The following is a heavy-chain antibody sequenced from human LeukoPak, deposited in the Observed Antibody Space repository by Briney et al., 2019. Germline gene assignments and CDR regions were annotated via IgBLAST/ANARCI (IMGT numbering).Heavy chain of an antibody. V-gene: IGHV4-34*01. CDR3: ARVRGSSGSYEYYHYMDV. CDR2: INHSGST. Sequence: SETLSLTCAVYGGSFSGYYWSWIRQPPGKGLEWIGEINHSGSTNYNPSLMSRVTISVDTSKNQFSLKLSSVTAADTAVYYCARVRGSSGSYEYYHYMDVWGKGTTVTISS. D-gene: IGHD1-26*01. CDR1: GGSFSGYY. J-gene: IGHJ6*03.